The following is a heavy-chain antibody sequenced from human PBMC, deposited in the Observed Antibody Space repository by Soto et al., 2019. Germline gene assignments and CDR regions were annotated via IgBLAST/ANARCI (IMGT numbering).Heavy chain of an antibody. CDR1: GFSLSNAGLG. J-gene: IGHJ5*02. D-gene: IGHD6-13*01. CDR2: IFSNDEK. CDR3: ASTYTTSWYWFDP. Sequence: QVTVKESGPVLVKPTETLTLTCTVSGFSLSNAGLGVSWXRXXXXXXLEWLAHIFSNDEKSYSTSLKSRLTISKDTSKSQVVLTMTNMDPVDTATYYCASTYTTSWYWFDPWGQGTLVTVSS. V-gene: IGHV2-26*04.